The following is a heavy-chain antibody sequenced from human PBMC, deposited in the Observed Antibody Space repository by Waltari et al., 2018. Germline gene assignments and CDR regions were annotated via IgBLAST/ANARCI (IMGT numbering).Heavy chain of an antibody. J-gene: IGHJ4*02. Sequence: QVQLVQSGAEVKKPGASVKVSCKASGYTFTSYDINWVRQATGQGLEWMGWMKPNSGNTGYAQKFQGRVTMTRNTSVSTAYMELSSLRSEDTAVYYCARGWRMATMGPPGYWGQGTLVTVSS. D-gene: IGHD5-12*01. V-gene: IGHV1-8*02. CDR3: ARGWRMATMGPPGY. CDR2: MKPNSGNT. CDR1: GYTFTSYD.